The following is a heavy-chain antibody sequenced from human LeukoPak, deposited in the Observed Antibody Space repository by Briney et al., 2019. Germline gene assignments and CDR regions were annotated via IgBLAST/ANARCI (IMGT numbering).Heavy chain of an antibody. V-gene: IGHV3-7*01. CDR3: ARVNVLLWFGEFEGGYYFDY. CDR1: GFTFSSYW. Sequence: GGSLRLSCAASGFTFSSYWMSWVRQAPGKGLEWVAHIKQDGSEKYYVDSVKGRLTISRDNAKNSLYLQMNSLRAEDTAVYYCARVNVLLWFGEFEGGYYFDYWGQGTLVTVSS. CDR2: IKQDGSEK. J-gene: IGHJ4*02. D-gene: IGHD3-10*01.